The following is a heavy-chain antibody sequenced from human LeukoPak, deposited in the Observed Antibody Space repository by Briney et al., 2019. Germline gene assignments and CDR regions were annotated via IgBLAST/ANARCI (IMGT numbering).Heavy chain of an antibody. J-gene: IGHJ3*02. CDR1: GGSISSSGYY. Sequence: SETLSLTCTVSGGSISSSGYYWGWIRQPPGKGLEWIGSIYYSGSTYYNPSLKSRVTISVDTSKNQFSLKLSSVTAADTAVYYCAREGISDEIDAFDIWGQGTMVTVSS. CDR3: AREGISDEIDAFDI. D-gene: IGHD5-24*01. V-gene: IGHV4-39*07. CDR2: IYYSGST.